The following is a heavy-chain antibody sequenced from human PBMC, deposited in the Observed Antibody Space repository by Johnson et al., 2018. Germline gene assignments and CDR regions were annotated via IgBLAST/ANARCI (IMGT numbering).Heavy chain of an antibody. CDR3: AKDLGRGDFYYYGRDV. CDR2: LSWNSGSI. V-gene: IGHV3-9*01. CDR1: GFTFDDYA. Sequence: VQLVESGGGLVQPGRSXRLSCAASGFTFDDYAIHWVRQSPGKGLEWVSGLSWNSGSIGYADSVKGRFTISRDNAKTSWTLQMNSLRPEDRAWYYCAKDLGRGDFYYYGRDVWCQGTRVAVSS. J-gene: IGHJ6*02. D-gene: IGHD3-16*01.